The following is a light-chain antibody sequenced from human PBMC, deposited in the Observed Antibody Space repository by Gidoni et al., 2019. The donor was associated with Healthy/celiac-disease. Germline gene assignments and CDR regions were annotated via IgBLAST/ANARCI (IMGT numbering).Light chain of an antibody. J-gene: IGLJ2*01. CDR1: NLGDKY. Sequence: SYELTQPPSVSVSPGQTATITCSGDNLGDKYASWYQQKPGQSPVLVIYQHTKRPSGIPARFSGSNSGNTATLTISGTQAMDEADYYCQAWDSSTVVFGGGTKLTVL. CDR2: QHT. V-gene: IGLV3-1*01. CDR3: QAWDSSTVV.